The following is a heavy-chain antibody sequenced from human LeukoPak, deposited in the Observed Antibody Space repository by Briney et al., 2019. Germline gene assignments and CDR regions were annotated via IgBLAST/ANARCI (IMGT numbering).Heavy chain of an antibody. J-gene: IGHJ4*02. CDR1: GFTFSSYV. CDR3: ARVATYCSGGSCPYYFDY. D-gene: IGHD2-15*01. V-gene: IGHV3-48*03. CDR2: ISSSGSII. Sequence: GGSLRLSCAASGFTFSSYVMNWVRQAPGKGLEWVSYISSSGSIIYYADSVKGRFTISRDNGKNSLYVQMKSLRAEDTAVYYCARVATYCSGGSCPYYFDYWGQGTLVTVSS.